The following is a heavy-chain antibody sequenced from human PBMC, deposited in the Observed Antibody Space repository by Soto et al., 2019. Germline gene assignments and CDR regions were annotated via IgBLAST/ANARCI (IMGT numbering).Heavy chain of an antibody. CDR3: ASVDIVATPYYGMDV. D-gene: IGHD5-12*01. CDR2: IYYSGST. V-gene: IGHV4-61*01. J-gene: IGHJ6*02. Sequence: SETLSLTCTVSGGSVSSGSYYWSWIRQPPGKGLEWIGYIYYSGSTNYNPSLKSRVTISVDTSKNQFSLKLSSVTAADTAVYYCASVDIVATPYYGMDVWGQGTTVTVSS. CDR1: GGSVSSGSYY.